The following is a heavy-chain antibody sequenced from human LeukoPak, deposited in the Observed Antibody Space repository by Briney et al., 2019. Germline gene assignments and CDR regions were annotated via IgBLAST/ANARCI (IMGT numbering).Heavy chain of an antibody. CDR3: ARGQRGYSCGPAAFDI. Sequence: PSETLSLTCTVSGDSISGYYWSWIRQPPGKGLEWIGEINHSGSTNYNPSLKSRVTISVDTSKNQFSLKLSSVTAADTAVYYCARGQRGYSCGPAAFDIWGQGTMVTVSS. J-gene: IGHJ3*02. D-gene: IGHD5-18*01. CDR1: GDSISGYY. CDR2: INHSGST. V-gene: IGHV4-34*01.